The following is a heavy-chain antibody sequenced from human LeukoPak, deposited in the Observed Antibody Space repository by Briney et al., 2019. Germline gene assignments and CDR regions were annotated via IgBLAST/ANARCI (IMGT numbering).Heavy chain of an antibody. Sequence: ASVKVSCKASGYTFTSYGISWVRQAPGQGLEWMGWISAYNGNTNYAQKLQGRVTMTRNTSISTAYMELTSLRSEDTAMYYCARGGIGSSWYDYWGQGSLVTVSS. CDR2: ISAYNGNT. J-gene: IGHJ4*02. V-gene: IGHV1-18*01. CDR1: GYTFTSYG. D-gene: IGHD6-13*01. CDR3: ARGGIGSSWYDY.